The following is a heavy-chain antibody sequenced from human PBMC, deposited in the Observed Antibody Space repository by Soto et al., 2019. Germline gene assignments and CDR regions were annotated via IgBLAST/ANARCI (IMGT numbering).Heavy chain of an antibody. CDR2: ISYDVSNK. D-gene: IGHD4-17*01. CDR1: GFTFSSYG. Sequence: QVQLVESGGGVVQPGRSLRLSCAASGFTFSSYGMHWVRQAPGKGLEWVAVISYDVSNKYYADSVKGRFTISRDNSKITLDLKMTRLRAEDTAVYYCVKDWDRDVYGDYGGGLIDYWGQGTLVTVSS. CDR3: VKDWDRDVYGDYGGGLIDY. J-gene: IGHJ4*02. V-gene: IGHV3-30*18.